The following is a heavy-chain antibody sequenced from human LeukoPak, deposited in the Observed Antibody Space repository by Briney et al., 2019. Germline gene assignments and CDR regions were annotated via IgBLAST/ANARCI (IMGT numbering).Heavy chain of an antibody. CDR2: ISSSSSEV. J-gene: IGHJ4*02. V-gene: IGHV3-21*06. Sequence: SGGSLRLSCAASGFTFSAYSMNWIRQAPGKGLEWVSSISSSSSEVYYADSVRGRFTISRDAAENSLYLQVNNLRAEDTAVYYWAGGGANNWDYYFDYWGRGTLVTVSS. D-gene: IGHD1-1*01. CDR1: GFTFSAYS. CDR3: AGGGANNWDYYFDY.